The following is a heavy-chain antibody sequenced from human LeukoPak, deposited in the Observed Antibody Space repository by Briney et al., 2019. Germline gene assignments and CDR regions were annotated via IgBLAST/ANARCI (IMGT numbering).Heavy chain of an antibody. Sequence: GYLRLSCSASGFTLSTYAMSWVRQTPGPGLEWLAATSSSDAGTYHADSVRGRFTISRDNSKNTLYLQMNSLRAEDAAVYFCAKAPVTSCRGAYCYPFDSWGQGTLVTVSS. J-gene: IGHJ4*02. D-gene: IGHD2-21*01. CDR1: GFTLSTYA. CDR3: AKAPVTSCRGAYCYPFDS. CDR2: TSSSDAGT. V-gene: IGHV3-23*01.